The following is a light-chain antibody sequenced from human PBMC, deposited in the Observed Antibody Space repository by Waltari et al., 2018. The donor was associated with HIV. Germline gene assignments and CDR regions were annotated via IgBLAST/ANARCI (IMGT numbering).Light chain of an antibody. CDR3: LLFFGATRI. CDR2: HTT. V-gene: IGLV7-46*01. J-gene: IGLJ2*01. Sequence: AVTQEPSLTVSPGGTIILTCGSSEGPVTTTNYPNWFQQKPGQAPSTRRQHTTQSLFWTPARFSGCLLGGKAVLTLSDALSEDESVYYGLLFFGATRIFGGGTLVTV. CDR1: EGPVTTTNY.